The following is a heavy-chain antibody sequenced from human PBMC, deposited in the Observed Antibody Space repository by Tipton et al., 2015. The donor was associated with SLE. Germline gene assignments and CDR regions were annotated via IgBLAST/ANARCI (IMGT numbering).Heavy chain of an antibody. V-gene: IGHV4-34*01. Sequence: GLVKPSETLSLTCAVNGASSSAYYWSWIRQPPGKGLEWIGEVNHGGSTNYNPSLKSRVTISVDTSKKQFSLKLTSVTAADTAVYYCASAIFYVYYMDVWGKGTTVTVSS. CDR1: GASSSAYY. CDR2: VNHGGST. CDR3: ASAIFYVYYMDV. D-gene: IGHD3-9*01. J-gene: IGHJ6*03.